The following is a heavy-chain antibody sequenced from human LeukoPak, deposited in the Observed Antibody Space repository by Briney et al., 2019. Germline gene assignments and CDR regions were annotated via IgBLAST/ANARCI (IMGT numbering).Heavy chain of an antibody. CDR2: IKEDGSEK. CDR3: RPGHYDSYA. V-gene: IGHV3-7*03. J-gene: IGHJ5*02. D-gene: IGHD5-12*01. Sequence: RGSLRLSCVASGFTFGNFWMSWVRQAPGKGPEWVANIKEDGSEKYYVDSVRGRFTISRDNAKNSLYLQMNSLRAEDTGVYFCRPGHYDSYAWDQGTLVTVSS. CDR1: GFTFGNFW.